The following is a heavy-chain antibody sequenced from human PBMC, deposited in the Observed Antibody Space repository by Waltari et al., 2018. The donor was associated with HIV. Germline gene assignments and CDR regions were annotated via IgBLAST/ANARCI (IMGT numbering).Heavy chain of an antibody. J-gene: IGHJ3*01. D-gene: IGHD3-22*01. CDR3: ARDQDYYDSSGYTCYAFDP. CDR1: GSSISSRYY. CDR2: IYRTGTT. Sequence: QVRLQESGPGLVTPSETLSLTCSVSGSSISSRYYWGWIRQAPGKGLEWIGSIYRTGTTYYNPSLKSRVSVSLNMSKNQFSLKLSSVTAADTAVYYCARDQDYYDSSGYTCYAFDPWGQGTMVIVSS. V-gene: IGHV4-38-2*02.